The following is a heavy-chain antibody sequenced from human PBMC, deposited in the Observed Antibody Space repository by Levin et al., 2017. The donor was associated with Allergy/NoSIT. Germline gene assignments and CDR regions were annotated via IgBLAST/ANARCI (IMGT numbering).Heavy chain of an antibody. D-gene: IGHD1-7*01. CDR3: TKGRGAAGTHSDNWCHP. Sequence: SQTLSLTCTVSGGSISSGGYYWTWIRQVPGKGLEWIGYTYYSGNTYYNPSLKSRVSISVDTSKNQFSLKVSSVTAADTAVYYCTKGRGAAGTHSDNWCHPWGQGTVVTVSS. V-gene: IGHV4-31*03. CDR1: GGSISSGGYY. CDR2: TYYSGNT. J-gene: IGHJ5*02.